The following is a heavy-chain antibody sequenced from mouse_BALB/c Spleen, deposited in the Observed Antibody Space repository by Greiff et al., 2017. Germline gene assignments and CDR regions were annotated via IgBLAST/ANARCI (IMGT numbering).Heavy chain of an antibody. CDR1: GYTFTDYY. CDR3: EGYGSSLDY. J-gene: IGHJ2*01. CDR2: IYPGSGNT. Sequence: QVQLQQSGAELARPGASVKLSCKASGYTFTDYYINWVKQRTGQGLEWIGEIYPGSGNTYYNEKFKGKATLTADKSSSTAYMQLSSLTSEDSAVYFCEGYGSSLDYWGQGTTLTVSS. D-gene: IGHD1-1*01. V-gene: IGHV1-77*01.